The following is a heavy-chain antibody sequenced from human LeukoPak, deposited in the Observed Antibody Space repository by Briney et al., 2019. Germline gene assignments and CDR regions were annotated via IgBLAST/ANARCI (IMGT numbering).Heavy chain of an antibody. CDR2: IYTSGSGNT. D-gene: IGHD2-2*01. J-gene: IGHJ6*03. CDR3: ARGFCSSVTCPYFYYFYMDV. Sequence: PSETLSLTCTVSGDSITPYHWSWIRQPAGKGLEWIGRIYTSGSGNTNYNPSLTSRVTMSLDTSKNQFSLRLKSVTAADTAVYYCARGFCSSVTCPYFYYFYMDVWGKGTTVTVSS. V-gene: IGHV4-4*07. CDR1: GDSITPYH.